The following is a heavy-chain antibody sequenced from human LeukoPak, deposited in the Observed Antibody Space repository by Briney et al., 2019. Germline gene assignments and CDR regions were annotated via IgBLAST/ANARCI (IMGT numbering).Heavy chain of an antibody. V-gene: IGHV3-11*04. D-gene: IGHD3-22*01. CDR3: ASHTYYYDSSGYYSPYYFDY. Sequence: GGSLRLSCAASGFTFSDYYMSWIRQAPGKGLEWVSYISSSGSTIYYADSVKGRFTISRDNAKNSLYLQMNSLRAEDTAVYYCASHTYYYDSSGYYSPYYFDYWGQGTLVTVSS. CDR1: GFTFSDYY. CDR2: ISSSGSTI. J-gene: IGHJ4*02.